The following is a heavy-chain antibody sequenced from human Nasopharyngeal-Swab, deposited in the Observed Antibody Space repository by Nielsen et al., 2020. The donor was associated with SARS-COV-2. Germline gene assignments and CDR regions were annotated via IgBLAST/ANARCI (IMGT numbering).Heavy chain of an antibody. D-gene: IGHD3-3*01. J-gene: IGHJ4*02. CDR1: GGSFSGYY. Sequence: SETLSLTCAVYGGSFSGYYWSWIRQPPGKGLEWIGEIHHSGSTDYNPSLKSRVTISVGTSKNRFSLKLSSVTAADTAVFYCARGPVRYDFWSGYYCGFDYWGQGTLVTVSS. V-gene: IGHV4-34*01. CDR3: ARGPVRYDFWSGYYCGFDY. CDR2: IHHSGST.